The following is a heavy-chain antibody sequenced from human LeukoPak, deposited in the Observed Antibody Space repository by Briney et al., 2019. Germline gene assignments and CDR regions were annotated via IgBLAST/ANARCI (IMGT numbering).Heavy chain of an antibody. CDR2: IGGSGDNT. J-gene: IGHJ4*02. V-gene: IGHV3-23*01. Sequence: GGSLRLSCAASGFTFSSYAMSWVRQAPGRGLEWVSAIGGSGDNTYYADSVKGRFTISRDNSESTLYLQMNSLRAEDTAVYYCARSVRDGYNWFDYWGQGTLVTVSS. CDR1: GFTFSSYA. D-gene: IGHD5-24*01. CDR3: ARSVRDGYNWFDY.